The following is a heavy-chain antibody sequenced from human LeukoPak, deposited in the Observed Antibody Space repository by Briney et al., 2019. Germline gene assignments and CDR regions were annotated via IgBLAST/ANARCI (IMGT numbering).Heavy chain of an antibody. CDR3: ARGTGTIDY. CDR2: IYSGGST. CDR1: GFTFSDNY. J-gene: IGHJ4*02. D-gene: IGHD1-1*01. V-gene: IGHV3-53*01. Sequence: GGSLRLSCAASGFTFSDNYMSWVRQAPGKGLEWVSVIYSGGSTYYADSVKGRFTISRDNSKNTLYLQMNSLRAEDTAVYYCARGTGTIDYWGQGTLVTVSS.